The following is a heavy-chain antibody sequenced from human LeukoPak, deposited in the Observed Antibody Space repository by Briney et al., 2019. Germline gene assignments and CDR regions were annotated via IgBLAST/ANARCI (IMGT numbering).Heavy chain of an antibody. D-gene: IGHD4-11*01. CDR3: ARDIYSPYFDY. CDR1: GFTFSSYS. V-gene: IGHV3-21*01. CDR2: ISSSSSYI. J-gene: IGHJ4*02. Sequence: GGSLKLSCAASGFTFSSYSMNWVRQAPGKGLEWVSSISSSSSYIYYADSVKGRFTISRDDAKNSLYLQMNSLRAEDTAVYYCARDIYSPYFDYWGQGTLVTVSS.